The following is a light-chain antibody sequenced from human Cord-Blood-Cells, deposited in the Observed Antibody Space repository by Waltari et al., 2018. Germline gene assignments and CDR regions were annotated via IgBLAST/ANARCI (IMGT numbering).Light chain of an antibody. Sequence: DIGLTQSPGILSLSPGERSTLCCRASQSVSSSYLAWYQQKPGQAPRLLIYGASSRATGIPDRFSGSGSGTDFTLTISRLEPEDFAVYYCQQYGSSPRTFGQGTKVEIK. V-gene: IGKV3-20*01. CDR2: GAS. CDR3: QQYGSSPRT. CDR1: QSVSSSY. J-gene: IGKJ1*01.